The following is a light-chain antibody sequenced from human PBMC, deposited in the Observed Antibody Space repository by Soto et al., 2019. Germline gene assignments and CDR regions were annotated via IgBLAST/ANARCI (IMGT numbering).Light chain of an antibody. Sequence: QSALTLPASVSGSPGQSITISCTGTSSDIGGYKYVSWYQQHPGKAPKLMIYEVSNRPSGVSNRFSGSKSGNTASLTISGLQAEDEADYYCSSYTSSSTVVFGGGTKLTVL. V-gene: IGLV2-14*01. CDR3: SSYTSSSTVV. J-gene: IGLJ2*01. CDR1: SSDIGGYKY. CDR2: EVS.